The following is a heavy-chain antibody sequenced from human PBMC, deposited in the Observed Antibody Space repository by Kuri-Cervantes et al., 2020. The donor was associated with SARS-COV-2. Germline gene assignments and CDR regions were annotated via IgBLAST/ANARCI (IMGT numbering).Heavy chain of an antibody. V-gene: IGHV4-38-2*01. CDR3: ADCSSTSCYTMSYFDY. CDR1: GGSFSGYY. Sequence: SQTLSLTCAVYGGSFSGYYWGWIRQPPGKGLEWIGSIYHSGSTYYNPSLKSRVTISVDTSKNQFSLKLSSVTAADTAVYYCADCSSTSCYTMSYFDYWGQGTLVTVSS. J-gene: IGHJ4*02. D-gene: IGHD2-2*02. CDR2: IYHSGST.